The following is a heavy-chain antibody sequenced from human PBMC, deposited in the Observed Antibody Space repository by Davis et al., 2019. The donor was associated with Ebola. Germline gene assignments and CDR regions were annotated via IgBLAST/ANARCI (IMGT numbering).Heavy chain of an antibody. J-gene: IGHJ4*02. Sequence: GESLKISCAASGFTFSTYAMRWVRQASGKGLEWVSAIGSGADTYYADSVKGRFTISRDNSKNMLYLEMNSLRAEDTAVYYCASHHGVGPGGRFLDHWGQGVLVTVSS. D-gene: IGHD2-8*01. CDR1: GFTFSTYA. CDR3: ASHHGVGPGGRFLDH. CDR2: IGSGADT. V-gene: IGHV3-23*01.